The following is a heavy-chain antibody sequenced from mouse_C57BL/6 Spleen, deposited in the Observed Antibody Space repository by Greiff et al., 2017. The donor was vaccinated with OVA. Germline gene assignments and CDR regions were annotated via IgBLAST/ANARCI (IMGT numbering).Heavy chain of an antibody. V-gene: IGHV5-16*01. CDR2: INYDGSST. J-gene: IGHJ3*01. CDR3: ARRDYGNIFAY. CDR1: GFTFSDYY. Sequence: EVKLVESEGGLVQPGSSMKLSCTASGFTFSDYYMAWVRQVPEKGLEWVANINYDGSSTYYLDSLKSRFIISRDNAKNILYLQMSSLKSEDTATYYCARRDYGNIFAYWGQVTLVTVSA. D-gene: IGHD2-1*01.